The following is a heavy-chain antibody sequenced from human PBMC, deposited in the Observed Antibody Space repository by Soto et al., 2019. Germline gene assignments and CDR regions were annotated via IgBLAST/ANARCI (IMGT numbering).Heavy chain of an antibody. CDR1: GFTFSSYG. CDR3: ARDHDYGSGSPEWSYYYCYYMDV. V-gene: IGHV3-33*01. D-gene: IGHD3-10*01. J-gene: IGHJ6*03. Sequence: GGSLRLSCAASGFTFSSYGMHWVRQAPGKGLEWVAVIWYDGSNKYYADSVKGRFTISRDNSKNTLYLQMNSLRAEDTAVYYCARDHDYGSGSPEWSYYYCYYMDVWGRGTTVSVSS. CDR2: IWYDGSNK.